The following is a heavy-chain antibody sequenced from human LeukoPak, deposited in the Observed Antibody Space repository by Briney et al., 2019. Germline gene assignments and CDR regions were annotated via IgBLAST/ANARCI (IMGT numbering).Heavy chain of an antibody. V-gene: IGHV3-23*01. Sequence: QTGGSLRLSCAASGFSFSSYAMSWVRQAPGKGLEWVSSVSESGDGTYYADSVMGRFIISRDNSRKTFHLQMDSLRADDTAIYYCAKGKVNHLGALDFWGQGTLVTASS. D-gene: IGHD1-26*01. J-gene: IGHJ4*02. CDR1: GFSFSSYA. CDR2: VSESGDGT. CDR3: AKGKVNHLGALDF.